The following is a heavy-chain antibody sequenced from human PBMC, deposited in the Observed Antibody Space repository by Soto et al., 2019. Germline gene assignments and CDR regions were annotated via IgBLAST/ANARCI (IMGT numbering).Heavy chain of an antibody. CDR3: ERDACAAEGSPSPAY. CDR1: GGSMSEYF. CDR2: IYYLGST. Sequence: SETLSLTCSGSGGSMSEYFWSWIRQSPGKGLEWIGYIYYLGSTDYNPSLKSRVTISVDTSKRQFSLRLTSVSAADTAVEDCERDACAAEGSPSPAYWVTGTKVT. D-gene: IGHD3-10*01. V-gene: IGHV4-59*01. J-gene: IGHJ4*02.